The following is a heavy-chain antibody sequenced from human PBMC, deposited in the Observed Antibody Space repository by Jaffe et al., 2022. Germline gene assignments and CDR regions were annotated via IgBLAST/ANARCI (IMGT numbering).Heavy chain of an antibody. CDR2: IIPIFGTA. V-gene: IGHV1-69*01. J-gene: IGHJ6*03. CDR1: GGTFSSYA. D-gene: IGHD5-12*01. CDR3: ARAGRLSGYSGYEIGYYYYYMDV. Sequence: QVQLVQSGAEVKKPGSSVKVSCKASGGTFSSYAISWVRQAPGQGLEWMGGIIPIFGTANYAQKFQGRVTITADESTSTAYMELSSLRSEDTAVYYCARAGRLSGYSGYEIGYYYYYMDVWGKGTTVTVSS.